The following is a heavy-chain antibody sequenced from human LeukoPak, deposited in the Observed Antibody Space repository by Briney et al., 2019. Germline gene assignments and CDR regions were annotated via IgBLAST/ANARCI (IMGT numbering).Heavy chain of an antibody. CDR1: GFTFSSYA. CDR3: ARVGSIAAAGTPDY. Sequence: GGSLILSCTASGFTFSSYAMNWVRQAPGKGLEWVSGIGAGGTFTYYADPVKGRFTISRDNSRNTLYLQMNSLRADDTAVYYCARVGSIAAAGTPDYWGQGTLVTVSS. D-gene: IGHD6-13*01. CDR2: IGAGGTFT. V-gene: IGHV3-23*01. J-gene: IGHJ4*02.